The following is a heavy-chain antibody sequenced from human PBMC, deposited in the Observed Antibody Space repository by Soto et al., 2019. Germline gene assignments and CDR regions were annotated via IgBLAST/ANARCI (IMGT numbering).Heavy chain of an antibody. CDR2: INAGNGNT. V-gene: IGHV1-3*01. CDR3: ARDLGGWADY. D-gene: IGHD3-16*01. J-gene: IGHJ4*02. CDR1: GYTFTSYA. Sequence: QVQLVQSGAEVKKPGASVKVSCKASGYTFTSYAIHWVRQAPGQRLEWMGWINAGNGNTKYSQKFQDRVTITRDTSASTAYMELSSLRYEDTAVYYCARDLGGWADYWGQGTLVTVSS.